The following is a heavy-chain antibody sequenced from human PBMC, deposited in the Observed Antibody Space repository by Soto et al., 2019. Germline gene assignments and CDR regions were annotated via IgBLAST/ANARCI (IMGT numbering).Heavy chain of an antibody. D-gene: IGHD5-18*01. V-gene: IGHV4-59*01. CDR3: ARDAFGGYSYGPLPRYYYYYMDV. CDR1: GGSISSYY. CDR2: IYYSGST. Sequence: SETLSLTCTVSGGSISSYYWSWIRQPPGKGLEWIGYIYYSGSTNYNPSLKSRVTISVDTSKNQFSLKLSSVTAADTAVYYCARDAFGGYSYGPLPRYYYYYMDVWGKGTTVTVSS. J-gene: IGHJ6*03.